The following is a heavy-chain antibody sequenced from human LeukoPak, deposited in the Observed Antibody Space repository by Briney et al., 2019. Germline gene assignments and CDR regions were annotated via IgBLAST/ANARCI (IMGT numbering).Heavy chain of an antibody. CDR2: INHSVST. CDR3: ARGPPTDYYDSSGFYYVFDN. V-gene: IGHV4-34*01. J-gene: IGHJ4*02. CDR1: GGSFSGYY. D-gene: IGHD3-22*01. Sequence: SETLSLTCAVYGGSFSGYYWGWIRQPPGKGLEWLGEINHSVSTNNNPSLKSRVTTSVDTSKNQFSLKLSSVTAADTAVYFCARGPPTDYYDSSGFYYVFDNWGQGTLVTVSS.